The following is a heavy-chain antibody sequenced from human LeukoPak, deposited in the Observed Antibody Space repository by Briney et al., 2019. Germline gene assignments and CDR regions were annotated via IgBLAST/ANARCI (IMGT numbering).Heavy chain of an antibody. CDR1: GFTFSSYG. V-gene: IGHV3-30*18. CDR3: AKEIMITFGGVTRLFDY. J-gene: IGHJ4*02. D-gene: IGHD3-16*01. Sequence: GGSLRLSCAASGFTFSSYGMHWVRQAPGKGLEWVAVISYDGSNKYYADSVKGRFTISRDNSKNTLYLQMNSLRAEDTAVYYCAKEIMITFGGVTRLFDYWGQGTLVTVSS. CDR2: ISYDGSNK.